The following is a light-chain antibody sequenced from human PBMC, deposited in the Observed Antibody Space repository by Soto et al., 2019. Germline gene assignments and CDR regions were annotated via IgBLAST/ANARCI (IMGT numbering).Light chain of an antibody. CDR2: DVS. V-gene: IGKV3-11*01. Sequence: EIVLTQSPATLSLSPGERGTLSCRASESVTNYLAWYQQKPGQAPRILVYDVSNRATGIPARFSGGGSGTDFTLTVSSLEPEDFSVYYCQQFNKRPQTFGQGTKVDIK. J-gene: IGKJ1*01. CDR1: ESVTNY. CDR3: QQFNKRPQT.